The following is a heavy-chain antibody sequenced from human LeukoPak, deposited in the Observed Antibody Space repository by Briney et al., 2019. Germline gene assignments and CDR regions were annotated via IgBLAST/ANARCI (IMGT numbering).Heavy chain of an antibody. V-gene: IGHV4-59*11. CDR3: ARLVDNDSSGHPDTFDM. Sequence: SETLSLTCTVSGGSISSHYWSWIRDSPERGVGRIWFIYYSVTTNYNPSFRGRVTMSVDTSKHQFSLKFTSVTAADTAVYYCARLVDNDSSGHPDTFDMWGQGTMVTVSS. J-gene: IGHJ3*02. D-gene: IGHD3-22*01. CDR1: GGSISSHY. CDR2: IYYSVTT.